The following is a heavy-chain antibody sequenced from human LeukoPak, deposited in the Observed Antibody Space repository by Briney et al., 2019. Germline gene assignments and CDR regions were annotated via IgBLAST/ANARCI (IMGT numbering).Heavy chain of an antibody. CDR1: GFTFSNYA. CDR2: ISGSGGST. D-gene: IGHD3-10*01. J-gene: IGHJ4*02. Sequence: GGSLRLSCAASGFTFSNYAMSWVRQAPGKGLEWVSAISGSGGSTYYADSVKGRFTISRDNAKNSLYLQMNSLRAEDTAVYYCAKANSLWFGELSSYWGQGTLVTVSS. CDR3: AKANSLWFGELSSY. V-gene: IGHV3-23*01.